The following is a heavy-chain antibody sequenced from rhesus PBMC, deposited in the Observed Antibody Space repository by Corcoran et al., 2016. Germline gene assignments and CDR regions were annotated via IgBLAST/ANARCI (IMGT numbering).Heavy chain of an antibody. D-gene: IGHD4-23*01. Sequence: QLQLQESGPGLVKPSETLSVTCAVSGGSISSSYWSWIRQAPGKGLEWIGYIYGSGSSTNYNPSLKGGVTLSVDTSKNQLSLKLSSVTAADTAVYYCASERNTGFDYWGQGVLVTVSS. V-gene: IGHV4-169*02. CDR3: ASERNTGFDY. CDR2: IYGSGSST. CDR1: GGSISSSY. J-gene: IGHJ4*01.